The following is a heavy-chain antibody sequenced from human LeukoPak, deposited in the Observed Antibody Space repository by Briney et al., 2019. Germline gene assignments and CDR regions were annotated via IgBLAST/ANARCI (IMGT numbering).Heavy chain of an antibody. D-gene: IGHD6-13*01. V-gene: IGHV4-39*01. CDR1: GGSISSRSHY. J-gene: IGHJ6*02. CDR3: ARHPAAVATGAYSGMDV. CDR2: IYYSGST. Sequence: SETLSLTCTVSGGSISSRSHYWVWLRQPPGKGLEWLGSIYYSGSTSYNPSLKSRVIVSVDTSKNQFSLNLCSVTAADTAVYYCARHPAAVATGAYSGMDVWGQGATVTVSS.